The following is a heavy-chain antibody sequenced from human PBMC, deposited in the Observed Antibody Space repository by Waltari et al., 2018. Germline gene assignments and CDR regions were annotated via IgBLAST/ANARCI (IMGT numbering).Heavy chain of an antibody. V-gene: IGHV1-2*06. CDR3: ARDHHSDCPGGVCFHFDY. CDR1: GYTFTGFY. D-gene: IGHD2-8*02. CDR2: INPDSGAT. Sequence: QVQLVQSGAEVKKPGASVKVSCTTSGYTFTGFYLYWMRQAPGQGLEYMGRINPDSGATDYAQKFEGRLTMTRDTSINTAYMEMSSLTPDDTAVFYCARDHHSDCPGGVCFHFDYWGQGTLVIVSS. J-gene: IGHJ4*02.